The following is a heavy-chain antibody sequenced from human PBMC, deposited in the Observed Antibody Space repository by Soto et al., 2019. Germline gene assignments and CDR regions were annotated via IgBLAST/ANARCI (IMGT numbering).Heavy chain of an antibody. CDR1: GFTFSSYG. Sequence: GGSLRLSCAASGFTFSSYGMHWVRQAPGKGLEWVAVISYDGSNKYYADSVKGRFTISRDNSKNTLYLQMNSLRAEDTAVYYCAKDMEPSGSYYSYYGMDVWSQGTTVTVSS. J-gene: IGHJ6*02. V-gene: IGHV3-30*18. CDR3: AKDMEPSGSYYSYYGMDV. CDR2: ISYDGSNK. D-gene: IGHD1-26*01.